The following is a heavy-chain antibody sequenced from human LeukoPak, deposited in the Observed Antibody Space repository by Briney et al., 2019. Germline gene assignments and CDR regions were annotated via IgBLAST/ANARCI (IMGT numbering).Heavy chain of an antibody. J-gene: IGHJ4*02. D-gene: IGHD3-3*01. CDR2: MNPNSGNT. Sequence: ASVKVSCKASGYTFTSYDINWVRQATGQGLEWMGWMNPNSGNTGYAQKFQGRVTITRNTSISTAYMELSSLRSEDTAVYYCARMAVTIFGVFPFDYWGQGTLVTVSS. V-gene: IGHV1-8*03. CDR1: GYTFTSYD. CDR3: ARMAVTIFGVFPFDY.